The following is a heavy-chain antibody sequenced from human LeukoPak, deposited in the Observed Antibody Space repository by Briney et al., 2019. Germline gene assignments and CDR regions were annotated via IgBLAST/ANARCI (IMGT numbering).Heavy chain of an antibody. D-gene: IGHD2-15*01. V-gene: IGHV1-2*02. J-gene: IGHJ4*02. CDR2: INPNSGGT. CDR1: GYTFTGYY. CDR3: ARLVVDCSGGSCSSHFDY. Sequence: ASVKVSCKASGYTFTGYYMHWVRQAPGQGLEWMGWINPNSGGTNYAQKFQGRVTMTRDTSISTAYMELSRLRSDDTAVYYCARLVVDCSGGSCSSHFDYWGQGTLVTVSS.